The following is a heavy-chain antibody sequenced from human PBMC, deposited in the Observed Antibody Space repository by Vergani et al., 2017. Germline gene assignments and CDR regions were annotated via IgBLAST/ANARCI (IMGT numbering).Heavy chain of an antibody. V-gene: IGHV3-23*04. Sequence: VQLVESGGGVVQPGRSLRLSCAASGFTFSSYAMSWVRQAPGKGLEWVSAISGSGGSTYYADSVKGRFTISRDNSKNTLYLQMNSLRAEDTAVYYCVVDMIVVVPAAIHAIDYWGQGTLVTVSS. CDR1: GFTFSSYA. J-gene: IGHJ4*02. CDR3: VVDMIVVVPAAIHAIDY. CDR2: ISGSGGST. D-gene: IGHD2-2*01.